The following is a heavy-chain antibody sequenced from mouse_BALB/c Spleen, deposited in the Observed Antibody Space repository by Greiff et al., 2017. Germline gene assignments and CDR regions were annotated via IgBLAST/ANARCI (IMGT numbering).Heavy chain of an antibody. J-gene: IGHJ2*01. Sequence: LQQPGSELVRPGASVKLSCKASGYTFTSYWMHWVKQRHGQGLEWIGNIYPGSGSTNYDEKFKSKGTLTVDTSSSTAYMHLSSLTSEDSAVYYCTRLDYDYFDYWGQGTTLTVSS. CDR2: IYPGSGST. D-gene: IGHD2-4*01. V-gene: IGHV1S22*01. CDR1: GYTFTSYW. CDR3: TRLDYDYFDY.